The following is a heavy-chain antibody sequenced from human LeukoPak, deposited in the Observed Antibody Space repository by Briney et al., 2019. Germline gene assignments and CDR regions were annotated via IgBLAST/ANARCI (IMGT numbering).Heavy chain of an antibody. D-gene: IGHD6-19*01. CDR3: AGSSGWLFDY. Sequence: GGSLRLSCAGTGFTFNNYWMNWVRQAQGKGLEWVANIKEDGSQIYYVDSVKGRFTISRDNAKNSVYLQMNSLRAEDTAVYYCAGSSGWLFDYWGQGTLVAVSS. J-gene: IGHJ4*02. CDR1: GFTFNNYW. CDR2: IKEDGSQI. V-gene: IGHV3-7*01.